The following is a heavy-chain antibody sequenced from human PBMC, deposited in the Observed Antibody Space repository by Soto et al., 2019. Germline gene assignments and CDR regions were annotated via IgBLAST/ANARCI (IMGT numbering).Heavy chain of an antibody. V-gene: IGHV4-59*12. J-gene: IGHJ6*03. Sequence: SEIMYLTFTAPRGSISSSYWSLSLQPPGKGLEWIGYIYYSGSTNYNPSLKSRVTISVDTSKNQFSLKLSSVTAADTAVYYCARDASGYDSTDYYYYYMDVWGKGTTVTVSS. CDR3: ARDASGYDSTDYYYYYMDV. D-gene: IGHD5-12*01. CDR1: RGSISSSY. CDR2: IYYSGST.